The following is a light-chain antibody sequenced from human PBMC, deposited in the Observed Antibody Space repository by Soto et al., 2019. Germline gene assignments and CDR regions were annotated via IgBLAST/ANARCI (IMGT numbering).Light chain of an antibody. V-gene: IGKV1D-12*01. CDR1: QGIGTW. CDR2: VAS. J-gene: IGKJ2*01. Sequence: DIPMTQSPSSVSASIGDRVTVTCRAGQGIGTWLAWYQQKPGNAPKLLLSVASKLESGVPSRFSGSGSGTHFTLTVSSLQPEDLATYYCQQSHSFPHTFGPGTTLEIK. CDR3: QQSHSFPHT.